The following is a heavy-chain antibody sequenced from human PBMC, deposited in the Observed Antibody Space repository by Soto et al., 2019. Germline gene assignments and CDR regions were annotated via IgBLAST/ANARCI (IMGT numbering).Heavy chain of an antibody. CDR2: INPVNGDT. D-gene: IGHD6-6*01. Sequence: ASVKVSCKASGYPFTIYAIHWVRQAPGQSLEWMGWINPVNGDTKYSQIFQGRVTITWDTSARTAYMDLSSLISEDTADYYCARDSSSSRSFDYWGQGARVTVSS. CDR3: ARDSSSSRSFDY. CDR1: GYPFTIYA. J-gene: IGHJ4*02. V-gene: IGHV1-3*01.